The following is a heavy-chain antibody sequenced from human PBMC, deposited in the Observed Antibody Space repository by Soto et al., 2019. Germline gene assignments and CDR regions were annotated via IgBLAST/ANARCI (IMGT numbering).Heavy chain of an antibody. CDR2: IIPIFGTA. CDR3: ARGPVVQGIYYYYYGMDV. J-gene: IGHJ6*02. Sequence: EASVKVSCKASGGTFSSYAISWVRQAPGQGLEWMGGIIPIFGTANYAQKFQGRVTITADESTSTAYMELSSLRSEDTAVYYCARGPVVQGIYYYYYGMDVWGQGTTVTVSS. CDR1: GGTFSSYA. D-gene: IGHD2-15*01. V-gene: IGHV1-69*13.